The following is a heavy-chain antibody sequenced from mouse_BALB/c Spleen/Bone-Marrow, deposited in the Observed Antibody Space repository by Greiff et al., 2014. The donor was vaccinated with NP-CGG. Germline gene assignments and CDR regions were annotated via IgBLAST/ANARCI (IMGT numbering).Heavy chain of an antibody. CDR1: GYTFTDYE. D-gene: IGHD2-14*01. J-gene: IGHJ4*01. V-gene: IGHV1-15*01. CDR3: RAYYRYDGYAMDY. Sequence: QVQLQQSGAELVRPGASVTLSCKASGYTFTDYEMHWVKQTPGHGLEWIGAIDPETGGTAYNQKFKGKATLTADKSSSTAYMELRSLTSEDSAVYYCRAYYRYDGYAMDYWGQGTSVTVSS. CDR2: IDPETGGT.